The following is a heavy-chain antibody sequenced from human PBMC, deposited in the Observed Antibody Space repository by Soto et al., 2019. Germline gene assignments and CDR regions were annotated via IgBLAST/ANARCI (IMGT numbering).Heavy chain of an antibody. CDR3: AKGWQVRGGQFDY. J-gene: IGHJ4*02. CDR1: GFTFSNNV. Sequence: EVQLLESGGNLVQPGGSLRLSCVASGFTFSNNVMSWVRQAPGKGLEWVSGISDSGGTTYSADFVKGRFTISRDNSKNTLYLQMNSLRAEDTAVYYCAKGWQVRGGQFDYWGQGTLVSVSS. D-gene: IGHD6-19*01. CDR2: ISDSGGTT. V-gene: IGHV3-23*01.